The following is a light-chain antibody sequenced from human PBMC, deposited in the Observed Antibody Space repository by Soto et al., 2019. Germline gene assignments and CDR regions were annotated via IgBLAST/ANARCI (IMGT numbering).Light chain of an antibody. J-gene: IGKJ4*01. Sequence: IQLTQSPSSLSASVGDRVTITCRASQDISSSIAWYQQEPGKAPKLLVYGAPTLQSGVPSRFSGSGSGTDFTLTISSLQPEDFATYYCQQVKTYPLTFGGGTKVDIK. CDR3: QQVKTYPLT. CDR1: QDISSS. V-gene: IGKV1-9*01. CDR2: GAP.